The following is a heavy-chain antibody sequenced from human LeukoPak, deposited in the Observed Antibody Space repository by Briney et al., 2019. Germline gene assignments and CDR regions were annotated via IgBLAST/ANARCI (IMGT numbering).Heavy chain of an antibody. J-gene: IGHJ6*02. CDR1: GGSISSGDYY. D-gene: IGHD2-2*01. CDR3: ARDIVVVPAATDPYYYYGMDV. CDR2: IYYSGST. Sequence: KASETLSFTCTVSGGSISSGDYYWSWIRQPPGKGLEWIGYIYYSGSTYYNPSLKSRVTISVDTSKNQFSLKLSSVTAADTAVYYCARDIVVVPAATDPYYYYGMDVWGQGTTVTVSS. V-gene: IGHV4-30-4*01.